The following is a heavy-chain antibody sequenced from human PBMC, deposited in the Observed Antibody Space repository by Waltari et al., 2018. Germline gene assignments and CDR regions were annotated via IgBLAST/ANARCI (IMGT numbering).Heavy chain of an antibody. J-gene: IGHJ4*02. CDR2: IYYSGIT. V-gene: IGHV4-39*07. D-gene: IGHD3-22*01. CDR1: GGSISSSSYY. Sequence: QLQLQESGPGLVKPSETLSLTCTVSGGSISSSSYYWGWIRQPPGTGLEWIGSIYYSGITYYKPSLKSRVTISVDKSKNAFSLKRSSVTAADTAVYYCARFGDSSGYYPADYWGQGTLVTVSS. CDR3: ARFGDSSGYYPADY.